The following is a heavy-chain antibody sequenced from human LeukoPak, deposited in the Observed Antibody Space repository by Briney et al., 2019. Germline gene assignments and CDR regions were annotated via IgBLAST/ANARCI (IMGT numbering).Heavy chain of an antibody. Sequence: GGSLRLSCAASGFIFSSYGMHWVRQAPGKGLEWVAVISYDGSNKYYADSVKGRFTISRDNSKNTLYLQMNSLRAEDTAFYYCAEGPSHKYYFDYWGQGTLVTVSS. J-gene: IGHJ4*02. CDR3: AEGPSHKYYFDY. CDR2: ISYDGSNK. CDR1: GFIFSSYG. V-gene: IGHV3-30*18. D-gene: IGHD2-2*01.